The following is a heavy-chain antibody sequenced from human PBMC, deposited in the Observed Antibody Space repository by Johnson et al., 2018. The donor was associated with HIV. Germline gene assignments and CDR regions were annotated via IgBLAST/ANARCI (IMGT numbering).Heavy chain of an antibody. CDR2: ISSSGSTI. V-gene: IGHV3-11*04. CDR3: ARPGGANYNFWSGYYDAFDI. Sequence: QMLLVESGGGLVKPGGSLRLYCAASGFTFSDYYMSWIRQAPGKGLEWVSYISSSGSTIYYADSVQGRFTISRDNAKNSLYLQMNTLRAEDTAVYYCARPGGANYNFWSGYYDAFDIWGQGTMVTVSS. D-gene: IGHD3-3*01. J-gene: IGHJ3*02. CDR1: GFTFSDYY.